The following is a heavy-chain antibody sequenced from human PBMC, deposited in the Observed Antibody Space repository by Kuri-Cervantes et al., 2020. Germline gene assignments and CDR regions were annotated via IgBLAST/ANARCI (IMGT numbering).Heavy chain of an antibody. D-gene: IGHD3-10*01. CDR3: ARGGDYYGSGSYYSDY. J-gene: IGHJ4*02. CDR2: IYHSGST. Sequence: WIRQAPGKGLEWIGYIYHSGSTYYNPSLKSRVTISVDRSKNQFSLKLSSVTAADTAVYYCARGGDYYGSGSYYSDYWGQGTLVTVSS. V-gene: IGHV4-30-2*01.